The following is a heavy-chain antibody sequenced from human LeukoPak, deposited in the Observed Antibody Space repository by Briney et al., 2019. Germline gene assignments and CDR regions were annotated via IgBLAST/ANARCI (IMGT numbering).Heavy chain of an antibody. CDR3: AREKYTTTPGGNFDS. J-gene: IGHJ4*02. CDR1: GFTFSNYA. D-gene: IGHD2-2*02. CDR2: INGGGGGGT. V-gene: IGHV3-23*01. Sequence: GGSLRLACAASGFTFSNYAMSWVRQAPGKGLEWVSGINGGGGGGTFHADSVRGRFTISRDNSKNTLYLQMSSLRAEDTAVYYCAREKYTTTPGGNFDSWGQGTLVTVSS.